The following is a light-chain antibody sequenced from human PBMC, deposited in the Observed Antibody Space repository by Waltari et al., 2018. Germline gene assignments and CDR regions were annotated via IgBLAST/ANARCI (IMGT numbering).Light chain of an antibody. CDR1: QSVLYSSNNKNY. J-gene: IGKJ2*01. CDR3: LQYYSTPLT. CDR2: WAS. Sequence: DIVTTQSPDSLAVSLGERATINCKSSQSVLYSSNNKNYLAWYQQKPGQPPKLLIYWASTRESGVPDRFSGSGSGTDFTLTISSLQAEDVAVYYCLQYYSTPLTFGQGTKLEIK. V-gene: IGKV4-1*01.